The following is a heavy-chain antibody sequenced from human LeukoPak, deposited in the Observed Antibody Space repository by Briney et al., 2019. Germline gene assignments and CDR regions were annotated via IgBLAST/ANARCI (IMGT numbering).Heavy chain of an antibody. V-gene: IGHV3-7*03. CDR2: INRDGSER. J-gene: IGHJ6*02. Sequence: HAGGSLRLSCAASGFTFSNYWMTWVRQAPGKGLEWVANINRDGSERYYVDSVKGRFTISRDDAKSSLDLQMNSLRAEDTAVYYCARRNAMDVWGQGTTVIVFS. CDR1: GFTFSNYW. CDR3: ARRNAMDV.